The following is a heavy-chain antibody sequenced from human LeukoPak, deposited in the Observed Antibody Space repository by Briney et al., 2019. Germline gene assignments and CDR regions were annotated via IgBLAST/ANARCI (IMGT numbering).Heavy chain of an antibody. CDR2: IRSKAYGGTT. CDR1: GFTFGDYA. Sequence: PGRSLRLSCTASGFTFGDYAMSCFRQAPGKGLEWVGFIRSKAYGGTTEYAASVKGRFTISRDDSKSIAYLQMNSLKTEDTAVYYCTRGFAATVTRLDYWGQGTLVTVSS. D-gene: IGHD4-17*01. V-gene: IGHV3-49*03. J-gene: IGHJ4*02. CDR3: TRGFAATVTRLDY.